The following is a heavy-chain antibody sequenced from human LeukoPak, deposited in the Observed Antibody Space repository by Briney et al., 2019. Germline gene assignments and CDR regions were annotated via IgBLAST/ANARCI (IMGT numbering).Heavy chain of an antibody. D-gene: IGHD3-22*01. J-gene: IGHJ4*02. CDR2: ISYDGSNK. V-gene: IGHV3-30-3*01. CDR3: ARDRIYYDSSGYLSY. CDR1: GSTFSSYA. Sequence: GGSLRLSCAASGSTFSSYAMHWVRQAPGKGLEWVAVISYDGSNKYYADSVKGRFTISRDNSKNTLYLQMNSLRAEDTAVYYCARDRIYYDSSGYLSYWGQGTLVTVSS.